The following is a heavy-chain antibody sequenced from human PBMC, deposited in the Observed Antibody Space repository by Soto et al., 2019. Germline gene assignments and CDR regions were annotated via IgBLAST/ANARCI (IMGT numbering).Heavy chain of an antibody. D-gene: IGHD6-13*01. J-gene: IGHJ6*02. Sequence: GESLKISCKGSGYSFTSYWSGWVRQMPGKGLEWMGIIYPGDSDTRYSPSFQGQVTISADKSISTAYLQWSSLKASDTATYYCARFIAAAGGYYYYGMDVWGQGTTVTVSS. CDR2: IYPGDSDT. CDR3: ARFIAAAGGYYYYGMDV. CDR1: GYSFTSYW. V-gene: IGHV5-51*01.